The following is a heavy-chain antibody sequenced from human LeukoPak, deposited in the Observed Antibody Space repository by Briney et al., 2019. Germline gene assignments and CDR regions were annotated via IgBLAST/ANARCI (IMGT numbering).Heavy chain of an antibody. CDR3: AKDLYGNYDFDC. CDR2: ITSSGST. V-gene: IGHV3-23*01. Sequence: GGSLRLSCAASGFTFNNYAMNWVRQAPGKGLEWVSVITSSGSTYYADSVKGRFTISRDNSKNTLYLQMNSLRAEDTAIYYCAKDLYGNYDFDCWGRGTLVTVSS. J-gene: IGHJ4*02. D-gene: IGHD4-11*01. CDR1: GFTFNNYA.